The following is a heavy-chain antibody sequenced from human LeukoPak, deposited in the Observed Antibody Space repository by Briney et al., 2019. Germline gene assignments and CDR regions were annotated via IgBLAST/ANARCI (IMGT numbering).Heavy chain of an antibody. J-gene: IGHJ4*02. CDR2: IYYSGST. CDR1: GGSISSYY. CDR3: ARHDGHSSGWYREYYFDY. Sequence: SETLSLTCTVSGGSISSYYWSWIRQPPGKGLEWIGYIYYSGSTNYNPSLKSRVTISVDTSKNQFSLKLSSVTAADTAVYYCARHDGHSSGWYREYYFDYWGQGTLVTVSS. D-gene: IGHD6-19*01. V-gene: IGHV4-59*08.